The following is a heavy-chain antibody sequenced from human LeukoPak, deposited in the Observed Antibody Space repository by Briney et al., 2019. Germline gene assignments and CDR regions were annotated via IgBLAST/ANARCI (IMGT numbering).Heavy chain of an antibody. CDR1: GFIFTDYW. V-gene: IGHV3-7*01. Sequence: GGSLRLSCAASGFIFTDYWMYWVRQAPGRGLAWVANIKEDGSEKNYVDSVKGRFTISRDNAKNSVYLQMNSLRAEDTAVYYCAVQSAYGFDYWGQGTLVTVSS. CDR3: AVQSAYGFDY. CDR2: IKEDGSEK. J-gene: IGHJ4*02. D-gene: IGHD4-17*01.